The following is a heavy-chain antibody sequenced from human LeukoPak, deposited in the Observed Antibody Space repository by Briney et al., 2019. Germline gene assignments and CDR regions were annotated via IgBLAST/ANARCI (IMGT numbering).Heavy chain of an antibody. CDR2: IKPDGTEK. V-gene: IGHV3-7*01. CDR3: ARVMADDNGIDY. J-gene: IGHJ4*02. D-gene: IGHD1-1*01. CDR1: GFTFSKSW. Sequence: GGSLRLSCAASGFTFSKSWMSWARQAPGKGLECVANIKPDGTEKYYVDSVKGRFTISRDNSKNTLNLQMNTLKAEDAAIYYCARVMADDNGIDYWGQGTLVTVSS.